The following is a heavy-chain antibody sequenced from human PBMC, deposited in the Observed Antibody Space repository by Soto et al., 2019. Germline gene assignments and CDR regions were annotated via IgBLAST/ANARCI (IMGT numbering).Heavy chain of an antibody. CDR3: AKGVASSGHNWFDP. CDR1: GFTFSSYA. CDR2: ISGSGGST. V-gene: IGHV3-23*01. Sequence: VGSLRLSCAASGFTFSSYAMSWVRQAPGKGLEWVSAISGSGGSTYYADSVKGRFTISRDNSKNTLYLQMNSLRAEDTAVYYCAKGVASSGHNWFDPWGQGTLVTVSS. J-gene: IGHJ5*02. D-gene: IGHD3-22*01.